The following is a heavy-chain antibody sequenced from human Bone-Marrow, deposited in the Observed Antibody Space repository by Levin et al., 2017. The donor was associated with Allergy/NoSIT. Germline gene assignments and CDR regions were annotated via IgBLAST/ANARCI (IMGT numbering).Heavy chain of an antibody. J-gene: IGHJ6*03. CDR2: IIPIFGTA. CDR3: ASGGLRIFGVVIAYYYYYMDV. CDR1: GGTFSSYA. V-gene: IGHV1-69*13. Sequence: SVKVSCKASGGTFSSYAISWVRQAPGQGLEWMGGIIPIFGTANYAQKFQGRVTITADESTSTAYMELSSLRSEDTAVYYCASGGLRIFGVVIAYYYYYMDVWGKGTTVTVSS. D-gene: IGHD3-3*01.